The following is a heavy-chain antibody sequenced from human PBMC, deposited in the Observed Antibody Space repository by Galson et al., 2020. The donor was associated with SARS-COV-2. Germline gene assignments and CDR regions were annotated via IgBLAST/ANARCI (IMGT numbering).Heavy chain of an antibody. Sequence: SQTLSLTCAVSGDSISSGGYSWSWIRQPPGKGLEWIGYIYHTGSTFFNPSLKSRVAISLDTSKNHFSLNLNSVTAADTAVYYCARGVTTIDYYYMDVWGKGTTVTISS. CDR1: GDSISSGGYS. CDR2: IYHTGST. J-gene: IGHJ6*03. CDR3: ARGVTTIDYYYMDV. V-gene: IGHV4-30-2*01. D-gene: IGHD5-12*01.